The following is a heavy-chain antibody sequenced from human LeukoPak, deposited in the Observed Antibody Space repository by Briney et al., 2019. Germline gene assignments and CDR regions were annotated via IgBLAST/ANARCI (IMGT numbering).Heavy chain of an antibody. J-gene: IGHJ4*02. CDR2: IYYSGST. CDR3: ARGMRGYSYGRYYFDY. D-gene: IGHD5-18*01. Sequence: SETLSLTCTVSGGSINNYYWTWIRQPAGKGLEWIGYIYYSGSTNYNPSLKSRVTISVDTSKNQFSLKLSSVTAADTAVYYCARGMRGYSYGRYYFDYWGQGTLVTVSS. CDR1: GGSINNYY. V-gene: IGHV4-59*08.